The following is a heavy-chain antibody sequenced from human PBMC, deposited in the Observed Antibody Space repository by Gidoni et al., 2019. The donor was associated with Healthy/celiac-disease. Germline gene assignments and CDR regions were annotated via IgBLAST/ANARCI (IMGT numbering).Heavy chain of an antibody. J-gene: IGHJ4*02. CDR3: AKDKLRITMIVVVITTPRHFDY. CDR2: ISGSGDST. V-gene: IGHV3-23*01. CDR1: GFTFSNYA. Sequence: EVQLLESGGGLVQPGGSLRLSCAAPGFTFSNYAMSWVRQAPGKGLGWCSAISGSGDSTYDADSVKGRFTISSDNSKNTMYLRMNSLRAEDTAVYYCAKDKLRITMIVVVITTPRHFDYWGQGTLVTVSS. D-gene: IGHD3-22*01.